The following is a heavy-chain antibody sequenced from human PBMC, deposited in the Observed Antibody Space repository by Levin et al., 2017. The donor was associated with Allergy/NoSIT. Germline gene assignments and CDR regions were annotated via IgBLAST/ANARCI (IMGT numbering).Heavy chain of an antibody. V-gene: IGHV4-39*07. CDR2: IYKSGNT. D-gene: IGHD3-16*01. CDR3: AREGVGGLACELPGYFDY. J-gene: IGHJ4*02. CDR1: VNSISNSSHY. Sequence: SETLSLTCSVSVNSISNSSHYWAWIRQPPGKGLEWIGSIYKSGNTYYNPSFNSRVTMSVDTSKNNFSLELSSVTAADSALYFCAREGVGGLACELPGYFDYWGLGILVTVSS.